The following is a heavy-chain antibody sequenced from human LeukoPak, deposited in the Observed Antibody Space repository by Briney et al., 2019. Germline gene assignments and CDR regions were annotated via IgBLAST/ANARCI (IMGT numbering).Heavy chain of an antibody. V-gene: IGHV4-4*07. J-gene: IGHJ4*02. Sequence: SETLSLTCTVSGGSISSYYWSWIRQPAGKGLEWIGRIYTSGSTNYNPSLKSRVTMSVDTSKNQFSLKLSSVTAADTAVYCCARARGVCTNGVCYRAYYFDYWGQGTLVTVSS. CDR1: GGSISSYY. D-gene: IGHD2-8*01. CDR2: IYTSGST. CDR3: ARARGVCTNGVCYRAYYFDY.